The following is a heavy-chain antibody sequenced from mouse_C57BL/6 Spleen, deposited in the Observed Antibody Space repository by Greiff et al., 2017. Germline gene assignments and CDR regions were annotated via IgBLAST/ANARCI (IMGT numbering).Heavy chain of an antibody. V-gene: IGHV2-6-1*01. CDR1: GFSLTSYG. Sequence: VKLQESGPGLVAPSQSLSITCTVSGFSLTSYGVHWVRQPPGKGLEWLVVIWSDGSTTYNSALKSRLSISKDNSKSQVFLKMNSLQTYDTAMYYCARHSPIYYGSSPFDYWGQGTTLTVSS. J-gene: IGHJ2*01. CDR2: IWSDGST. CDR3: ARHSPIYYGSSPFDY. D-gene: IGHD1-1*01.